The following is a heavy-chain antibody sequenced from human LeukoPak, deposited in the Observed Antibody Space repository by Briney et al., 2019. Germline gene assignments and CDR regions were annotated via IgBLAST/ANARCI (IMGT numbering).Heavy chain of an antibody. Sequence: ASVKVSCKASGYTFTSYGISWVRQAPGQGLEWMGWINTYNGNTNYAQKLQGRVTMTTDTSTSTAYMELRSLISDDTAVYYCARGERWRVDFEYWGQGTLVTVSS. CDR2: INTYNGNT. D-gene: IGHD4-23*01. CDR1: GYTFTSYG. V-gene: IGHV1-18*01. CDR3: ARGERWRVDFEY. J-gene: IGHJ4*02.